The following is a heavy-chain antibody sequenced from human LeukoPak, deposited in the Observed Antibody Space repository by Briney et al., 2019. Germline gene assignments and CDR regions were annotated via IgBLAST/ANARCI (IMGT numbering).Heavy chain of an antibody. CDR3: ARDRTYYDGSAYYDVFDV. Sequence: GGSLRLSCAASGFSFSTFWMTWVRQAPGRGLEWVANIRHGGSETHYVDSVKGRSTISRDNAKNSLFLQLNSLRAEDTAVYYCARDRTYYDGSAYYDVFDVWGQGTMVTVSS. J-gene: IGHJ3*01. CDR2: IRHGGSET. D-gene: IGHD3-22*01. V-gene: IGHV3-7*01. CDR1: GFSFSTFW.